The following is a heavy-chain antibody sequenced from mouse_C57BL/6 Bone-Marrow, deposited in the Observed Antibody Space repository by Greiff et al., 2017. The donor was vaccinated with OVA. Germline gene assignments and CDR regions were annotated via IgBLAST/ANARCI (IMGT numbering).Heavy chain of an antibody. Sequence: QVTLKESGPGILQSSQTLSLTCSFSGFSLSTSGMGVSWIRQPSGKGLEWLAHIYWDDDKRYNPSLKSRLTISKDTSRNQVFLTITSVDTADTATYYCARRESRYGNDWYFDVWGTGTTVTVSS. J-gene: IGHJ1*03. V-gene: IGHV8-12*01. CDR2: IYWDDDK. CDR3: ARRESRYGNDWYFDV. CDR1: GFSLSTSGMG. D-gene: IGHD2-10*02.